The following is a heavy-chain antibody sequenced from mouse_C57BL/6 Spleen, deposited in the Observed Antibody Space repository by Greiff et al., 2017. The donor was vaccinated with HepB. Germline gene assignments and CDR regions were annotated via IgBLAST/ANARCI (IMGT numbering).Heavy chain of an antibody. J-gene: IGHJ3*01. CDR2: IHPSDSDT. CDR1: GYTFTSYW. D-gene: IGHD2-4*01. V-gene: IGHV1-74*01. Sequence: QVQLQQPGAELVKPGASVKVSCKASGYTFTSYWMHWVKQRPGQGLEWIGRIHPSDSDTNYNQKFKGKATLTVDKSSSTAYMQLSSLTSEDSAVYYCATFYYDYPFAYWGQGTLVTVSA. CDR3: ATFYYDYPFAY.